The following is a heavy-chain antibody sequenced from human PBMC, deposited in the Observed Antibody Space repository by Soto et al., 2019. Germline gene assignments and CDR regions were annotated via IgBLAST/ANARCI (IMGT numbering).Heavy chain of an antibody. D-gene: IGHD2-15*01. CDR3: TRVTFTPNWFDS. V-gene: IGHV4-30-4*01. CDR1: GDSISSPDYH. J-gene: IGHJ5*01. Sequence: PSETLSLTCTVSGDSISSPDYHWSWIRQAPGKGLELIGYVYYRGSIYYTPSFESRVSISVDTSKNQFSLRLTSVTAADSAMYFCTRVTFTPNWFDSWGQGILVTVSS. CDR2: VYYRGSI.